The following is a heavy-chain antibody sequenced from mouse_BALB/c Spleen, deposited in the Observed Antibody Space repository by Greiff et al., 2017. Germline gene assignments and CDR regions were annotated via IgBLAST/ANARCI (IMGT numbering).Heavy chain of an antibody. V-gene: IGHV2-9*02. J-gene: IGHJ4*01. D-gene: IGHD1-1*01. CDR1: GFSLTSYG. CDR2: IWAGGST. Sequence: VKLVESGPGLVAPSQSLSITCTVSGFSLTSYGVHWVRQPPGKGLEWLGVIWAGGSTNYNSALMSRLSISKDNSKSQVFLKMNSLQANDTAIYYCALITTVVPYYAMDYWGQGTSVTVSS. CDR3: ALITTVVPYYAMDY.